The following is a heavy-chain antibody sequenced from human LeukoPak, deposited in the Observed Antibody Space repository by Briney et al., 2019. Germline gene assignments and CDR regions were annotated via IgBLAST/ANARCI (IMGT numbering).Heavy chain of an antibody. CDR3: ARRSGSPDAFDI. J-gene: IGHJ3*02. V-gene: IGHV4-59*08. CDR1: GGSISSYY. Sequence: SETLSLTCTVSGGSISSYYWSWIRQPPGKGLEWIGYIYYSGSTNYNPSLKSRVTISVDTSKNQFSLKLSSVTAADTAVYYCARRSGSPDAFDIWGQGTMVTVS. D-gene: IGHD6-13*01. CDR2: IYYSGST.